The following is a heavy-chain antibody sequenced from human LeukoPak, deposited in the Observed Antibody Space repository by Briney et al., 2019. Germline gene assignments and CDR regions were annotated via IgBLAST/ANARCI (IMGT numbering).Heavy chain of an antibody. CDR1: GGSISSYY. V-gene: IGHV4-59*01. Sequence: PSETLSLTRTVSGGSISSYYWSWIRQPPGKGLEWIGYIYYSGSTNYNPSLKSRVTISVDTSKNQFSLKLSSVTAADTAVYYCARSGDRDTAMAHFDYWGQGTLVTVSS. CDR2: IYYSGST. CDR3: ARSGDRDTAMAHFDY. D-gene: IGHD5-18*01. J-gene: IGHJ4*02.